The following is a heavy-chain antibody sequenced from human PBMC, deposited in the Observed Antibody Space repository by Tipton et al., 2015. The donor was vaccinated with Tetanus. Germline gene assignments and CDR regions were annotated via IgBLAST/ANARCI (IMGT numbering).Heavy chain of an antibody. Sequence: LRLSCALSGGLITTGGYSWGWIRQTPGQGLEWIGYIYQTDSTYYNPSLRSRLTISISRSKNQFSLKLRSVTAADTAVYYCARGVTDGYNRRFDYWGQGTLVAVSP. J-gene: IGHJ4*02. V-gene: IGHV4-30-2*01. CDR2: IYQTDST. D-gene: IGHD5-24*01. CDR1: GGLITTGGYS. CDR3: ARGVTDGYNRRFDY.